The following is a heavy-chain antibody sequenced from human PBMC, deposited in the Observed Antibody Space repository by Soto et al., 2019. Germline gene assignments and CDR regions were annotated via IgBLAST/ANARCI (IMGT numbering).Heavy chain of an antibody. CDR1: GFRFDDYG. J-gene: IGHJ4*02. Sequence: GGSLRLSCEVSGFRFDDYGMHWVRQAPGKGLEWIAGISRDSRSISYGASMKGRFTISRDNAKRSLYLQMKSLRAEDTAVYYCARDFYGGYTYGPGDYWGQGALVTVSS. D-gene: IGHD5-18*01. CDR3: ARDFYGGYTYGPGDY. CDR2: ISRDSRSI. V-gene: IGHV3-9*01.